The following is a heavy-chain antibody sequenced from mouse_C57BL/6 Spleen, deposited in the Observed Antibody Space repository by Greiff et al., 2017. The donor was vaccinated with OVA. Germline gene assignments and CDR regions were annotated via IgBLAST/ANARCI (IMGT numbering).Heavy chain of an antibody. V-gene: IGHV1-69*01. CDR1: GYTFTSYW. CDR3: ARGDYDYDVKYYFDY. J-gene: IGHJ2*01. D-gene: IGHD2-4*01. CDR2: IDPSDSYT. Sequence: QVHVKQPGAELVMPGASVKLSCKASGYTFTSYWMHWVKQRPGQGLEWIGEIDPSDSYTNYNQKFKGKSTLTVDKSSSTAYMQLSSLTSEDSAVYYCARGDYDYDVKYYFDYWGQGTTLTVSS.